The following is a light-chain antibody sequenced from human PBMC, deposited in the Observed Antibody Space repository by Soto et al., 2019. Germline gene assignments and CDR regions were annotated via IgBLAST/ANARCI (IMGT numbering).Light chain of an antibody. Sequence: EIVLTQSPATLSSCPGDRVTLSCRASQYINTRLAWYQHRPGQAPRLLIYQTSIRAAGIPARFSASGSGTDFTLTTSDVQPEDFALYYCHQRQSWPRTFGQGTKVDIK. CDR2: QTS. CDR3: HQRQSWPRT. J-gene: IGKJ1*01. V-gene: IGKV3-11*01. CDR1: QYINTR.